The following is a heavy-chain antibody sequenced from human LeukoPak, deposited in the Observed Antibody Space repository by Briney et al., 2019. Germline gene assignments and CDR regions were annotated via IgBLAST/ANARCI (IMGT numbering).Heavy chain of an antibody. CDR3: VRDPSNSGWAFDY. J-gene: IGHJ4*02. Sequence: GRSLRLSCAASGFTFSTYAMHWVRQAPGKGLEWVAMIWYNGKNKHYADSVKGRFAISRDNSKNTLDLQMNSLRADDTAVYYCVRDPSNSGWAFDYWGQGTLVTVSS. V-gene: IGHV3-33*01. CDR2: IWYNGKNK. D-gene: IGHD6-19*01. CDR1: GFTFSTYA.